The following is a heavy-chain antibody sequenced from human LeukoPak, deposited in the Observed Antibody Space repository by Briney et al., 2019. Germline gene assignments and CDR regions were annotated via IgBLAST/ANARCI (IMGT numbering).Heavy chain of an antibody. Sequence: SETLSLTCTVSGGSISSYYWSWIRQPPGKGLEWIGYIYYSGSTNYNPSLKSRVTISVDTSKNQFSLKLSSVTAADTAVYYCARWYEWGYYGSASYRWFDPWGQGTLVTVSS. CDR1: GGSISSYY. V-gene: IGHV4-59*01. J-gene: IGHJ5*02. D-gene: IGHD3-10*01. CDR3: ARWYEWGYYGSASYRWFDP. CDR2: IYYSGST.